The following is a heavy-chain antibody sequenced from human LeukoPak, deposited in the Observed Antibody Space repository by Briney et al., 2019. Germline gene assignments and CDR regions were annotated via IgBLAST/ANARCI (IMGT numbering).Heavy chain of an antibody. CDR1: GFTFSSYG. D-gene: IGHD4-17*01. CDR3: AKDLSVTTGYYYGMDV. V-gene: IGHV3-30*18. Sequence: GRSLRLSCAASGFTFSSYGMHWVRQAPGKGLEWVAVISYDGSNKYYADSVKGRFTISRHNSKNTLYLQMNSLRAEDTAVYYCAKDLSVTTGYYYGMDVWGQGTTVTVSS. J-gene: IGHJ6*02. CDR2: ISYDGSNK.